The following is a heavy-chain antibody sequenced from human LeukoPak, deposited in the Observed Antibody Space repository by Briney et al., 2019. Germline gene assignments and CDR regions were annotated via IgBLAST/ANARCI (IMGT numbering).Heavy chain of an antibody. CDR3: ASLYSNSSSY. D-gene: IGHD4-11*01. V-gene: IGHV4-34*01. J-gene: IGHJ4*02. CDR1: GGSFSGYY. CDR2: INHSGST. Sequence: SETLSLTCAVYGGSFSGYYWSWIRQPPGKGLEWIGEINHSGSTNYNPSLKSRVTISVDTSKNQFSLKLSSVTAADTAVYYCASLYSNSSSYWGQGTLVTVSS.